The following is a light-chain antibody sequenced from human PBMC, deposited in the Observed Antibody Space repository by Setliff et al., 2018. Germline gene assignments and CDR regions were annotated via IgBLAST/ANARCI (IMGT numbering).Light chain of an antibody. CDR1: NSNIGSYT. CDR3: AAWDDSLKGPV. CDR2: GNN. V-gene: IGLV1-44*01. J-gene: IGLJ3*02. Sequence: QSALAQPPSASATPGRRVTISCSGSNSNIGSYTVTWYQQLPGTAPKLLIYGNNQRPSGVPDRFSGSKSGTSASLAISGLQSVDEADYYCAAWDDSLKGPVFGGGTKVTVL.